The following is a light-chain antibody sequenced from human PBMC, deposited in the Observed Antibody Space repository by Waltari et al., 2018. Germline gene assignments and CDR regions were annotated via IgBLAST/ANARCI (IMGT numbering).Light chain of an antibody. CDR3: QHYLRLPVT. V-gene: IGKV3-20*01. Sequence: IVLTQSPGTLSLSVGARATVSCRASESVSRALAWYQQKPGQAPRLLIYGASTRATAIPDRFSGSGSGTDFSLTISRLEPDDFAVYYCQHYLRLPVTFGQGTTVEI. CDR1: ESVSRA. CDR2: GAS. J-gene: IGKJ1*01.